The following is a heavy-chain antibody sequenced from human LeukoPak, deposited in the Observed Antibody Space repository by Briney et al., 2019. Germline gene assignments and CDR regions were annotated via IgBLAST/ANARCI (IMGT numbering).Heavy chain of an antibody. Sequence: GGSLRPSCAASGFTFSSYAMSWVRQAPGKGLEWVSAISGSGGSTYYADSVKGRSTISRDNSRNTLYLQMNSLRAEDTAVYYCAKGTYCSSTSCYHATGGYYYMDVWGKGTTVTVSS. CDR3: AKGTYCSSTSCYHATGGYYYMDV. J-gene: IGHJ6*03. D-gene: IGHD2-2*01. V-gene: IGHV3-23*01. CDR1: GFTFSSYA. CDR2: ISGSGGST.